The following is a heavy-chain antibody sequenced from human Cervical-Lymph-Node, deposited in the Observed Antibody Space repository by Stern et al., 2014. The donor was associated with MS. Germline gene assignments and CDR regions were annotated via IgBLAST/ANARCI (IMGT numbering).Heavy chain of an antibody. CDR2: ISSSSTYI. D-gene: IGHD3-16*01. J-gene: IGHJ4*02. Sequence: VQLVESGGGLVKPGGSLRLSCAASGFTFSTHTVNWVRQAPGKGLEWVSSISSSSTYIYYADSVKGRFTISRDNARNSLYLQMNSLRADDTAVYYCLRDGGDYWGQGTLVTVSS. V-gene: IGHV3-21*01. CDR3: LRDGGDY. CDR1: GFTFSTHT.